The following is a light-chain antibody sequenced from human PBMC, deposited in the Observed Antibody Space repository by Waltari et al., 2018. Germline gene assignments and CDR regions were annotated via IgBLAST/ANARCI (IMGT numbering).Light chain of an antibody. V-gene: IGLV3-1*01. Sequence: SYDLTQPPSVSVSPGQTATFTCSGAKLGDKFASWYQQRPGQSPLLVIYQDTKRPSGISDRFSGSNSGNTATLTISGTQPLDEADYYCQAWDSITVVFGGGTKLTVL. J-gene: IGLJ2*01. CDR1: KLGDKF. CDR3: QAWDSITVV. CDR2: QDT.